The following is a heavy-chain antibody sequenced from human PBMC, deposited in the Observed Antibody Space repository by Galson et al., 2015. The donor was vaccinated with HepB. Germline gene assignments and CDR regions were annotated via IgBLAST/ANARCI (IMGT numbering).Heavy chain of an antibody. J-gene: IGHJ4*02. CDR2: ISYDGSNQ. D-gene: IGHD3-22*01. CDR3: AKVHTPYYDSSGSFDY. Sequence: SLRLSCAASGFTFSSYGMHWVCQAPGKGLEWVAVISYDGSNQYYADSVKGRFTISRDNSKNTLYLQMNSLRAEDTAVYYCAKVHTPYYDSSGSFDYWGQGTLVTVSS. V-gene: IGHV3-30*18. CDR1: GFTFSSYG.